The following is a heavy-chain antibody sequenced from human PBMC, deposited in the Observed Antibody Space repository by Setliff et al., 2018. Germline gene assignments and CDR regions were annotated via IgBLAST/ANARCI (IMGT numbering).Heavy chain of an antibody. CDR1: GGSISSHY. CDR2: IYYSGST. D-gene: IGHD6-19*01. J-gene: IGHJ6*03. Sequence: SETLSLTCTVSGGSISSHYWSWIRQPPGKGLEWIGYIYYSGSTNYNPSLKSRVTISVDTSKNQFSLKLNSVTAADTAVYYCVRTDYSDGRYSMDVWGKGTTVTVSS. CDR3: VRTDYSDGRYSMDV. V-gene: IGHV4-59*11.